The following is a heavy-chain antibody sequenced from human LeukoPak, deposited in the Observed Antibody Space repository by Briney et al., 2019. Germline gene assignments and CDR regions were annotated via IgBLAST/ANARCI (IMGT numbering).Heavy chain of an antibody. CDR3: ANLKCSGGSCARY. D-gene: IGHD2-15*01. Sequence: SETLSLTCTVSGGSISSSRYYWGWIRQPPGKGLEWIGSIYYSGSTYYNPSLKSRVTISVDTSKNQFSLKLSSVTAADTAVYYCANLKCSGGSCARYWGQGTLVTVSS. V-gene: IGHV4-39*01. CDR1: GGSISSSRYY. J-gene: IGHJ4*02. CDR2: IYYSGST.